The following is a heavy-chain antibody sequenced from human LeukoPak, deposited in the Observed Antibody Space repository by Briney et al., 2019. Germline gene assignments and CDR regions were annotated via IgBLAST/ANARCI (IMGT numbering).Heavy chain of an antibody. Sequence: PSETLSLTCTVSGGSISSYYWSWIRQPAGKGLQWIGRIYTTGSPHHHPSLQSRASISVDTSKNQFSLKLTSVTAADTAVFYCASENSESYRELDYWGQGTLVTVSS. J-gene: IGHJ4*02. CDR2: IYTTGSP. CDR1: GGSISSYY. CDR3: ASENSESYRELDY. V-gene: IGHV4-4*07. D-gene: IGHD1-26*01.